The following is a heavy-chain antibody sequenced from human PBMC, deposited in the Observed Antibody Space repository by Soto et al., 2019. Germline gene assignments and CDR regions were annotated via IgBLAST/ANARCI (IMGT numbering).Heavy chain of an antibody. Sequence: QVQLVESGGGVVQPGASLRLSCTASGFMFSAYAMLWVRQAPGKGLEWVAAMSYDGTNTYYADSLKGRFTISRDNSKNTLFLQMSSLTADDSAVYYCARDPSPYTSGWYGIDFWGLGTLATVSS. D-gene: IGHD6-19*01. CDR3: ARDPSPYTSGWYGIDF. J-gene: IGHJ4*01. CDR2: MSYDGTNT. V-gene: IGHV3-30-3*01. CDR1: GFMFSAYA.